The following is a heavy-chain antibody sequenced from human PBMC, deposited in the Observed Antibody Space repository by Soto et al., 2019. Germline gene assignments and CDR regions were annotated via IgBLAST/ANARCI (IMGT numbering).Heavy chain of an antibody. Sequence: QMQLQESGPALVRPSETLSLTCSVSGASIISPGSYYNWIRQRPGKGLEWMGYVYYIGNTHFSPSLKSRISMSVDTSRNQFSLMLTSVTVADSAIYFCARAKTYYPSFEDWGQGTLV. D-gene: IGHD3-10*01. CDR3: ARAKTYYPSFED. J-gene: IGHJ3*01. CDR1: GASIISPGSY. V-gene: IGHV4-31*03. CDR2: VYYIGNT.